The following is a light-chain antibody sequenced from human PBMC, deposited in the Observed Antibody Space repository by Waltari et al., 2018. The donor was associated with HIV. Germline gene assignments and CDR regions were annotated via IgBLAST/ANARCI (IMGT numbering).Light chain of an antibody. V-gene: IGLV2-23*02. J-gene: IGLJ1*01. CDR1: SSDVGGYTY. CDR2: DVS. CDR3: CSYAGSSHYV. Sequence: QSALTQPASVSGSPGQSITISSTGTSSDVGGYTYVSSYQQHPCKAPKLIIYDVSKRASSGSNRFACSKSGNTASRTVSGLQAEDEADYYGCSYAGSSHYVFGTGTKVTVL.